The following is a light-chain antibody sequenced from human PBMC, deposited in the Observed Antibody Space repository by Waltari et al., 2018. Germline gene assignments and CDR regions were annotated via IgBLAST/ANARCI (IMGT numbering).Light chain of an antibody. CDR2: EVT. J-gene: IGLJ3*02. V-gene: IGLV2-18*01. CDR1: SGDVGSYNL. Sequence: QSALTQPPSVSGSPGQSVTISCTGTSGDVGSYNLVSWYQQPPGTAPNLILFEVTNRPAGVPDRFSGSKSGNTASLTISGLQAEDEADYYCTLYTTTSTWVFGGGTRLTVL. CDR3: TLYTTTSTWV.